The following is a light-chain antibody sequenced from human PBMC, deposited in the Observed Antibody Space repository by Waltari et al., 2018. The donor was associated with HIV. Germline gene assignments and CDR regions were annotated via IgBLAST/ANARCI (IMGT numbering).Light chain of an antibody. Sequence: EIVMTQSPATLSVSPGQRVTLSCRASRTFGANLSWYQPRPGQPPRLLIHGASSRDPGIPARFTGRGTGTDFTLQISNLQSDDSGVYYCQQYLDWPPWTFGQGTKV. CDR3: QQYLDWPPWT. CDR2: GAS. CDR1: RTFGAN. J-gene: IGKJ1*01. V-gene: IGKV3D-15*01.